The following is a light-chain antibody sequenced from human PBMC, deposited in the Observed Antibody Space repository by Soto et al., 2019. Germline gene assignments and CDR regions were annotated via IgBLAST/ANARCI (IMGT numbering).Light chain of an antibody. J-gene: IGKJ3*01. CDR1: QSVSSN. CDR3: QQYNNWLFT. Sequence: EIVMTQSPATLSVSPGERATLSCRASQSVSSNLAWYQQKPGQAPRLLIYDASARATGIPARFSGSESGTEFTLTISSLQSEDFAVYYCQQYNNWLFTFGPGTKVDIK. CDR2: DAS. V-gene: IGKV3-15*01.